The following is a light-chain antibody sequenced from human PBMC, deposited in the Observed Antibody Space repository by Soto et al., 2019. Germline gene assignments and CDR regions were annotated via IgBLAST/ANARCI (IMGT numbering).Light chain of an antibody. CDR3: QQYGGSPLYT. CDR1: QSISTTY. CDR2: AAS. V-gene: IGKV3-20*01. J-gene: IGKJ2*01. Sequence: EVVLTQSPATLSLSPGERATLSCGASQSISTTYLAWYRQKPGQAPRLLIHAASIRAAGIPDRFSGSGSGTNFTLTINRLEPEDFAVYYCQQYGGSPLYTFGQGTKLEIK.